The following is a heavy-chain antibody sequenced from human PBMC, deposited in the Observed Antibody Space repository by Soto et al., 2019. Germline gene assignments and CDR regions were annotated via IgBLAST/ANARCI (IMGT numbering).Heavy chain of an antibody. Sequence: SETLSLTCTVSGGSISNYYWSWLRQPPGKGLEGIGSISSRGSTYYNPSLQGRVTSSADTSNSPVSLKVRSVTAPDTAVYYCARDHPHSYGVYYFDYWGQGTPGTVAS. CDR2: ISSRGST. CDR1: GGSISNYY. D-gene: IGHD5-18*01. V-gene: IGHV4-59*01. J-gene: IGHJ4*02. CDR3: ARDHPHSYGVYYFDY.